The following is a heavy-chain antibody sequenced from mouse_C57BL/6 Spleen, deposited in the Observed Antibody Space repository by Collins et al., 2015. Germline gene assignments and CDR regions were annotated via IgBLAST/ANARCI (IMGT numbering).Heavy chain of an antibody. V-gene: IGHV1-66*01. CDR2: IYPGSGNT. CDR1: GYSFTSYY. CDR3: ARVGDYGNYVAY. J-gene: IGHJ3*01. D-gene: IGHD2-1*01. Sequence: QVQLQQSGPELVKPGASVKISCKASGYSFTSYYIHWVKQRPGQGLEWIGWIYPGSGNTKYNEKFKGKATLTADTSSSTAYMQLSSLTSEDSAVYYCARVGDYGNYVAYWGQGTLVIVSA.